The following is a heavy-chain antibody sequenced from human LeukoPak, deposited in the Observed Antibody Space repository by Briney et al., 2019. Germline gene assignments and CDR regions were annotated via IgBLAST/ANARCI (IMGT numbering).Heavy chain of an antibody. CDR3: AKDYDDAFDI. J-gene: IGHJ3*02. Sequence: GGSLRLSCAASGFTFDDYAMHWVRQAPGKGLEWVSGISWNSGSIGYADSVKGRFTIPRDNAKNSLYLQMNSLRAEDTALYYCAKDYDDAFDIWGQGTMVTVSS. CDR1: GFTFDDYA. CDR2: ISWNSGSI. D-gene: IGHD5-12*01. V-gene: IGHV3-9*01.